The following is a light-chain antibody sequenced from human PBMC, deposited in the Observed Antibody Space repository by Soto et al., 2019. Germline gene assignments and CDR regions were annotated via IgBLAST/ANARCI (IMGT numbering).Light chain of an antibody. CDR3: QQYHNWPGT. CDR1: QSVSSN. J-gene: IGKJ1*01. Sequence: EIVMTQSPGTLSVSPVERATLSCGASQSVSSNLAWYQQKPGQAPRLLIYDASTRATGIPARFSGSGSGTEFTLSISSLQSEDFAVYFCQQYHNWPGTFGQGTKVDIK. CDR2: DAS. V-gene: IGKV3D-15*01.